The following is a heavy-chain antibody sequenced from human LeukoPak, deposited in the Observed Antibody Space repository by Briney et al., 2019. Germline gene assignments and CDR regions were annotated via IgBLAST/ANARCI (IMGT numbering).Heavy chain of an antibody. CDR2: IYYSGST. J-gene: IGHJ4*02. CDR3: ARGMGYSYGLYYFDY. V-gene: IGHV4-61*01. CDR1: GGSVSSGSYY. Sequence: KPSETLSLTCTVSGGSVSSGSYYWSWIRQPPGKGLEWIGYIYYSGSTNYNPSLKSRVTISMDTSKNQFSLNLTSVTAADTAVYYCARGMGYSYGLYYFDYWGQGTLVTVSS. D-gene: IGHD5-18*01.